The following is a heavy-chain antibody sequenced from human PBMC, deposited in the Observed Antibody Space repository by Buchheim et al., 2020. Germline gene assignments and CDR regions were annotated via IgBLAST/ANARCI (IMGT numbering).Heavy chain of an antibody. CDR1: GFISSAYW. D-gene: IGHD3-22*01. Sequence: EVQMVESGGGLVQPGGSLRLSCTASGFISSAYWMSWVRQAPGKGLEWVANIKQDGREKYYVDSVKGRFTISRDNAKKSLSLQMNSLRAEDTAVYYCARDIRADSSGYYGHWGQGTL. J-gene: IGHJ4*02. CDR3: ARDIRADSSGYYGH. CDR2: IKQDGREK. V-gene: IGHV3-7*01.